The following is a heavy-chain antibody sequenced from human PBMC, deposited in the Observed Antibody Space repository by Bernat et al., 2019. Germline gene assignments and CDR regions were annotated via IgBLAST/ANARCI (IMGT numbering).Heavy chain of an antibody. D-gene: IGHD2-15*01. V-gene: IGHV3-23*01. CDR2: ISGSGGST. J-gene: IGHJ5*02. CDR1: GFTFSSYA. Sequence: EVQLLESGGGLVQPGGSLRLSCAASGFTFSSYAMSWVRQAPGKGLEWVSAISGSGGSTYYADSVKGRFTISRDNSKNTLYLQMNSLRAEDTAVYYCAKSLLSVVVVAATWFDPWGQGTLDTVSS. CDR3: AKSLLSVVVVAATWFDP.